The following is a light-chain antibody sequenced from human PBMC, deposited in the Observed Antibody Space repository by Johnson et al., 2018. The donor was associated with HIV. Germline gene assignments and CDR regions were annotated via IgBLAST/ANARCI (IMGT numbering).Light chain of an antibody. CDR2: ENN. CDR3: GTWDSSLSAYV. Sequence: QSVLTQPPSVSAAPRQKVTISCSGSSSNIGNNYVYWYQQLPGTAPKLLIYENNKRPSGIPDRFSGSKSGTSATLGITGLQTGDEADYYCGTWDSSLSAYVFGTGTKVTVL. V-gene: IGLV1-51*02. CDR1: SSNIGNNY. J-gene: IGLJ1*01.